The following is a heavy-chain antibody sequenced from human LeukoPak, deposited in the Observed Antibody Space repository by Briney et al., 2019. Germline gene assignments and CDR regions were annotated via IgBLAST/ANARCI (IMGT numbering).Heavy chain of an antibody. D-gene: IGHD3-16*01. CDR2: ISGSGGST. V-gene: IGHV3-23*01. CDR3: AKRGTGYYFDY. CDR1: GFTFSSYA. J-gene: IGHJ4*02. Sequence: GGSLRLSCAASGFTFSSYAMSWVRQAPGKGLEWVSAISGSGGSTYYADSVKGRFTISRGNSKNTLYLEMNSLRAEDTAVYYCAKRGTGYYFDYWGQGTLVTVSS.